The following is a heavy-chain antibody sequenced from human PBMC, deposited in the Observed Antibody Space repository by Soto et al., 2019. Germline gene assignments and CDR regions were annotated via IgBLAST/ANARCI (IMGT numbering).Heavy chain of an antibody. CDR2: IIPILGIA. J-gene: IGHJ5*02. CDR1: GGTFSSYT. CDR3: ARDGGAGGSIRP. V-gene: IGHV1-69*08. Sequence: QVQLVQSGAEVKKPGSSVKVSCKASGGTFSSYTISWVRQAPGQGLEWMGRIIPILGIANYAQKFQGRVTVTADKSTSTAYMELSSLRSEDTAVYYCARDGGAGGSIRPWGQGTLVTVSS. D-gene: IGHD3-16*01.